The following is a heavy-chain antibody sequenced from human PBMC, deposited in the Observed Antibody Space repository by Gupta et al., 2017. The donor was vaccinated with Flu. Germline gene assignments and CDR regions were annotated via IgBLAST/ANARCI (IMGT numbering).Heavy chain of an antibody. J-gene: IGHJ3*02. D-gene: IGHD2-2*01. V-gene: IGHV3-7*01. CDR3: ARDGCRSGTSCYQTELQYPGGDDLDS. Sequence: VRQAPGKGPEWVANINKDASKKYFVDSGRGRFSISKDNAKNLLYLQMNGLRAEDTAVYYCARDGCRSGTSCYQTELQYPGGDDLDSWGQGTMVTVSS. CDR2: INKDASKK.